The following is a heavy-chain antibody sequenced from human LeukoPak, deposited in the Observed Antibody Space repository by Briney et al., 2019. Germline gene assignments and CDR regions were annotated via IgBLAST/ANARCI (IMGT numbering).Heavy chain of an antibody. V-gene: IGHV4-39*01. D-gene: IGHD2-2*01. Sequence: PSETLSLTCTVSGGSISSSDYYWDWIRQPPGKGLEWIGNLYDSGSTYYNPSLQSRVTISVDTSSNQFSLKLSSVTAADTAVYYCASYAKDIVVLPAASIYWYFDLWGRGTLVTVSS. CDR2: LYDSGST. CDR3: ASYAKDIVVLPAASIYWYFDL. CDR1: GGSISSSDYY. J-gene: IGHJ2*01.